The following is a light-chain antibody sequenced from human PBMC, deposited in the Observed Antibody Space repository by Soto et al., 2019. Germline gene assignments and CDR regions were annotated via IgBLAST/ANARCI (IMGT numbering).Light chain of an antibody. Sequence: DIQMTQSPSTLSASVGDRVTIACRPSQRISSYLAWYQQKPGKAPKLLIYNASSLESGVPSRFSGSGSGTEFTLTISSLQPDDFATYYCQQCYGSPETFGQGTRLDIK. J-gene: IGKJ5*01. CDR3: QQCYGSPET. CDR2: NAS. V-gene: IGKV1-5*03. CDR1: QRISSY.